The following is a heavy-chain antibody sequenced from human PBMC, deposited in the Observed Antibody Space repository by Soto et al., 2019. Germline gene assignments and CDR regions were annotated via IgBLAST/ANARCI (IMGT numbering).Heavy chain of an antibody. V-gene: IGHV3-23*01. D-gene: IGHD1-7*01. Sequence: GGSLRLSCAASGFTFSSYAMSWVRQAPGKGLEWVSSMSGSSSTTYYADSVRGRFAISRDRSKNTLYLQMSSLRAEDTALYYCAKNQERELPRVIDFWGQGTLVTVSS. CDR2: MSGSSSTT. J-gene: IGHJ4*02. CDR1: GFTFSSYA. CDR3: AKNQERELPRVIDF.